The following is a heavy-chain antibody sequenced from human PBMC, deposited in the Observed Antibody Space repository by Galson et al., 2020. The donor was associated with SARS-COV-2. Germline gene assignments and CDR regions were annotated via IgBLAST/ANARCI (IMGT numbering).Heavy chain of an antibody. D-gene: IGHD3-10*02. CDR1: GYSISSGYY. CDR3: ARDYVAGAGAFDY. J-gene: IGHJ4*02. Sequence: ASETLSLTCPVSGYSISSGYYWGWIRQPPGKGLEWIGSIYHSGSTYYNPSLKSRVTISVDTSKNQFSLKLSSVTAADTAVYYCARDYVAGAGAFDYWGQGTLVTVSS. CDR2: IYHSGST. V-gene: IGHV4-38-2*02.